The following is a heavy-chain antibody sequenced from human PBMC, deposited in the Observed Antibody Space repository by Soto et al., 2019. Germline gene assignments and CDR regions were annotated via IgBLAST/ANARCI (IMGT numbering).Heavy chain of an antibody. J-gene: IGHJ3*02. D-gene: IGHD4-17*01. Sequence: PSETLSLTCTVSGGSISSSSYYWGWIRQPPGKGLEWIGSIYYSGSTYYNPSLKSRGTISVDTSKNQFSLKLSSVTAADTAVYYCARPNYRDYEDAFDIWGQGTMVTVSS. CDR3: ARPNYRDYEDAFDI. V-gene: IGHV4-39*01. CDR2: IYYSGST. CDR1: GGSISSSSYY.